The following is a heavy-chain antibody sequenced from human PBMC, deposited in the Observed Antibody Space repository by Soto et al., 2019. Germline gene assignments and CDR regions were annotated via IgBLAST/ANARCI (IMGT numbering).Heavy chain of an antibody. D-gene: IGHD6-19*01. J-gene: IGHJ4*01. CDR1: GGSISSGGYS. CDR2: IYHSGST. CDR3: ARAGVLGALAADY. Sequence: QLQLQESGSGLVKPSQTLSVTCAVSGGSISSGGYSWSWIRQPPRKGLEWIGYIYHSGSTYYNPSLKSRVTISVDWSKNQFSLKLSSVTAADTAVYYCARAGVLGALAADYWGQRIQVTVSS. V-gene: IGHV4-30-2*01.